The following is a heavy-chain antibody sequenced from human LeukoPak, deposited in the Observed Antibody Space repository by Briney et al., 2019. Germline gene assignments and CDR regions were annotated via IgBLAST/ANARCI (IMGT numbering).Heavy chain of an antibody. D-gene: IGHD1-26*01. V-gene: IGHV1-8*01. CDR2: MNPNSGNT. CDR1: GYTFTSYD. J-gene: IGHJ4*02. Sequence: ASVKVSCKASGYTFTSYDTNWVRQATGQGLEWMGWMNPNSGNTGYAQKFQGRVTMTRNTSISTAYMELSSLRSEDTAVYYCARARIVGATTEEDYWGQGTLVTVSS. CDR3: ARARIVGATTEEDY.